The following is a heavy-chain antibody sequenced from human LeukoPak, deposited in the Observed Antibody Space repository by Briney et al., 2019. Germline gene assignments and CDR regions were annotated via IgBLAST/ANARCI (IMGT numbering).Heavy chain of an antibody. Sequence: SETLSLTCTVSGGSIGNYYWSWIRQPPGKGLEWIGYIYYDGSTNYNPSLKSRVSISVDMSKNQFSLKLSSVTAADTAVYYCARDGYFDSSGYYMSEYYQHWGQGTLVTVSS. V-gene: IGHV4-59*01. CDR3: ARDGYFDSSGYYMSEYYQH. CDR1: GGSIGNYY. CDR2: IYYDGST. D-gene: IGHD3-22*01. J-gene: IGHJ1*01.